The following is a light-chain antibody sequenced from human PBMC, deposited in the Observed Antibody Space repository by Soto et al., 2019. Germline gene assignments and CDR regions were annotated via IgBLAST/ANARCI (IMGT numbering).Light chain of an antibody. J-gene: IGLJ1*01. Sequence: SYELTQPPSVSVAPGKTARITCGGNNIGSKSVHWYQQKPGQAPVLVIYYDSDRPSGIPEXFXGSNSGNTATLTISRVEAXXXXXXYCQVWDSSSDPFYVFGTGTKVTVL. CDR2: YDS. V-gene: IGLV3-21*04. CDR3: QVWDSSSDPFYV. CDR1: NIGSKS.